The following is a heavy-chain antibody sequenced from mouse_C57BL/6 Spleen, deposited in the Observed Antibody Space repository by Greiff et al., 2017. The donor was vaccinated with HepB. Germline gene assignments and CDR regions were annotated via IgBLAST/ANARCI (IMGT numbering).Heavy chain of an antibody. CDR3: ARDPHWYFDV. CDR2: IHPNSGST. J-gene: IGHJ1*03. Sequence: VKLQQPGAELVKPGASVKLSCKASGYTFTSYWMHWVKQRPGQGLEWIGMIHPNSGSTNYNEKFKSKATLTVDKSSSTAYMQLSSLTSEDSAVYYCARDPHWYFDVWGTGTTVTVSS. V-gene: IGHV1-64*01. CDR1: GYTFTSYW.